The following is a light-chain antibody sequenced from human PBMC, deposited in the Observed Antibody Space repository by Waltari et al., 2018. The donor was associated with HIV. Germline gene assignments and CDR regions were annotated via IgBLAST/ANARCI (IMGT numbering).Light chain of an antibody. Sequence: IVMTQSPTSLAVKPGESASISCRSNQSLLHVNGYNYVNWFKHKPGQSPHLLISLGSSRASGVPDRFSGSGSGTDFTLRITTMKTEDAGFYYCMQALQTPYSFGQGTRLEIK. CDR3: MQALQTPYS. CDR1: QSLLHVNGYNY. CDR2: LGS. J-gene: IGKJ2*01. V-gene: IGKV2-28*01.